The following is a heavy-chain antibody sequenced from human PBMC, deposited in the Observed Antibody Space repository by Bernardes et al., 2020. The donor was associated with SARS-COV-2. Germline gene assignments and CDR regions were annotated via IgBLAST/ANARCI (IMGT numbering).Heavy chain of an antibody. CDR1: GSSFSIYS. V-gene: IGHV3-23*01. J-gene: IGHJ4*02. CDR3: AKDLYFDSSSILDD. D-gene: IGHD3-22*01. Sequence: GGCLRLSWVASGSSFSIYSMGWVRQAPGRGLYWVSGISASGANTYYADSVRGRFTTSRDNSKNTLYLQVNSLSAEDTAVYYCAKDLYFDSSSILDDWGQGTLDTVSS. CDR2: ISASGANT.